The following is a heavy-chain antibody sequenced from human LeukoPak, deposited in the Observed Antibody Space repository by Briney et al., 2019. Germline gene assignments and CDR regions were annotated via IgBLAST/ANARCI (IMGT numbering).Heavy chain of an antibody. Sequence: SETLSLTCTVSGGSISSSSYYWGWIRQPPGKGLEWLGSIYYSGSTYYNPSLKSRVTISVDTSKNQFSLKLSSVTAADTAVYYCARPKTHGSIAAAGTGRHWFDPWGQGTLVTVSS. D-gene: IGHD6-13*01. CDR1: GGSISSSSYY. CDR3: ARPKTHGSIAAAGTGRHWFDP. CDR2: IYYSGST. V-gene: IGHV4-39*01. J-gene: IGHJ5*02.